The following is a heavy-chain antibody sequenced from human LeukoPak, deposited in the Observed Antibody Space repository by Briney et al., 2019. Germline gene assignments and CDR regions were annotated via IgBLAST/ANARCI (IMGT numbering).Heavy chain of an antibody. CDR1: GYTFTSYG. Sequence: ASVKVSCKASGYTFTSYGISWVRQAPGQGLEWMGWISAYNGNTNYAQKLQGRVTMTTDTSTSTAYMELRSLRSDDTAVYYCARDLPDTAMVTPFDYWGQGTLVTVSS. D-gene: IGHD5-18*01. J-gene: IGHJ4*02. CDR2: ISAYNGNT. CDR3: ARDLPDTAMVTPFDY. V-gene: IGHV1-18*04.